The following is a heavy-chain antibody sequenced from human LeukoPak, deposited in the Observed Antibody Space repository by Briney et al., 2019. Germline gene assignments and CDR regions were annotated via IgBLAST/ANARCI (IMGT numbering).Heavy chain of an antibody. CDR2: INPSGGST. J-gene: IGHJ5*02. D-gene: IGHD6-19*01. V-gene: IGHV1-46*01. Sequence: ASVKVSCKASGYTFTSYYMHWVRQAPGQGLEWMGIINPSGGSTSYAQKFQGRVTMTRDTSTSTVYMELSSLRSEDTAVYYCARDNRPIAVAGSEFDPWGQGTLVTVSS. CDR3: ARDNRPIAVAGSEFDP. CDR1: GYTFTSYY.